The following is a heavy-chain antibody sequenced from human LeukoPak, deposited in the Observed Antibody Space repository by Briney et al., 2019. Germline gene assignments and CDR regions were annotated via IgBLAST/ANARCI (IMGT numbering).Heavy chain of an antibody. D-gene: IGHD6-19*01. CDR2: IKPNGGGT. V-gene: IGHV1-2*02. CDR1: GYTFIDSY. CDR3: AREKPAVPGTYFDY. Sequence: ASVKVSCKSSGYTFIDSYIHWVRQAPGQGLEWMGWIKPNGGGTQYAQKFQDRVTVTRDTSVSSTYMELSGLRSDDTAVYYCAREKPAVPGTYFDYWGQGSLVTVSS. J-gene: IGHJ4*02.